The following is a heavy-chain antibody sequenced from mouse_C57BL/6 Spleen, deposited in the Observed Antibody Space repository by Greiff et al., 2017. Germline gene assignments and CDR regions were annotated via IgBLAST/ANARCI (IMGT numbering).Heavy chain of an antibody. CDR2: IYPGDGDT. CDR1: GYAFSSSW. V-gene: IGHV1-82*01. CDR3: ARGNYYGPYWYFDV. D-gene: IGHD1-1*01. Sequence: VQLQQSGPELVKPGASVKISCKASGYAFSSSWMNWVKQRPGKGLEWIGRIYPGDGDTNYNGKFKGKATLTADKSSSTAYMQRSSLTSEDSAVYFCARGNYYGPYWYFDVWGTGTTVTVSS. J-gene: IGHJ1*03.